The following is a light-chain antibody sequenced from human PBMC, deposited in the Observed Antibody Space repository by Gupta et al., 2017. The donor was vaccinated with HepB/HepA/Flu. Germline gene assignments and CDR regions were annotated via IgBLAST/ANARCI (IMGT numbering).Light chain of an antibody. J-gene: IGLJ2*01. Sequence: QSALTQPASVSGSLGKSITIPCTGTSSDIGAYNHVSGYQQHPGKAPKLMIYDVINRPSGVPNRFSGSKSGNTASLTISGLQAEDEADYYCSSLTTKNTLLFGGGTKLTVL. CDR3: SSLTTKNTLL. CDR2: DVI. CDR1: SSDIGAYNH. V-gene: IGLV2-14*03.